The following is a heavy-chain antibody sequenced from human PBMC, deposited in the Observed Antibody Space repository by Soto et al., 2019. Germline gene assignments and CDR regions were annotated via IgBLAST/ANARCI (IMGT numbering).Heavy chain of an antibody. CDR2: ISYDGSNK. CDR1: GFTFSSYG. J-gene: IGHJ6*02. Sequence: GGSLRLSCAASGFTFSSYGMHWVRQAPGKGLEWVAVISYDGSNKYYADSVKGRFTISRDNSKNTLYLQMNSLRAEDTAVYYCAKATPIHDCWSGYPDPSFCYYGMDGWGQGATVTVSS. CDR3: AKATPIHDCWSGYPDPSFCYYGMDG. V-gene: IGHV3-30*18. D-gene: IGHD3-3*01.